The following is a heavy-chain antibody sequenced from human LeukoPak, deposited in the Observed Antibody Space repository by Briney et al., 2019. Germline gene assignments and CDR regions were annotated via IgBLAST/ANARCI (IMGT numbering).Heavy chain of an antibody. CDR2: IYSSGST. D-gene: IGHD6-13*01. CDR3: ARAQYSSSWDY. V-gene: IGHV4-59*01. CDR1: GGSISSYY. J-gene: IGHJ4*02. Sequence: SETLSLTCTVSGGSISSYYWSWIRQPPGTGLEWIGYIYSSGSTNYNPSLKSRVTISVDTSKNQFSLKLSSVTAADTAVYYCARAQYSSSWDYWGQGTLVTVSS.